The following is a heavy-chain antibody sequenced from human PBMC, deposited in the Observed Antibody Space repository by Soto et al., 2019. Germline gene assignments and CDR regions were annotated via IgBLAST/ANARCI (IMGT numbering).Heavy chain of an antibody. J-gene: IGHJ5*02. V-gene: IGHV1-69*06. CDR2: IIPIFGTA. Sequence: GASVKVSCKASGGTFISYAISWVRQAPGQGLEWMGGIIPIFGTANYAQKFQGRVTITADKSTSTAYMELSSLRSEDTAVYYCASRFYYDSSGYYFPWGQGTLVTVSS. D-gene: IGHD3-22*01. CDR3: ASRFYYDSSGYYFP. CDR1: GGTFISYA.